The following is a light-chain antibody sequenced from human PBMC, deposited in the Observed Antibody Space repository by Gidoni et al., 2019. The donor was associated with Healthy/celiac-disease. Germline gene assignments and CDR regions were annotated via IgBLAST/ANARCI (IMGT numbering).Light chain of an antibody. V-gene: IGKV1-39*01. Sequence: DIQMTKSPSSLSASVGDRVTITCRASQSISSYLNWYQQKPGKAPKLLIYAASSLQRGVPSRFSVSGSGTDFTLPLLSLQPEDFATYYFQPSYSTPITFGQGTRLEIK. CDR2: AAS. J-gene: IGKJ5*01. CDR1: QSISSY. CDR3: QPSYSTPIT.